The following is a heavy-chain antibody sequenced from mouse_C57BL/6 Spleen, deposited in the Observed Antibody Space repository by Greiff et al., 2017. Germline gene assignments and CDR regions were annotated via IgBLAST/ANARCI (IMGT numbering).Heavy chain of an antibody. CDR3: AKGSIYDGYYDAMDY. Sequence: VQLQQSGPELVKPGASVKISCKASGYSFTGYYMNWVKQSPEKSLEWIGEINPSTGGTTYNQKFKAKATLTVDKSSSTAYMQLKSLTSEDSAVYYCAKGSIYDGYYDAMDYWGQGTSVTVSS. V-gene: IGHV1-42*01. CDR2: INPSTGGT. D-gene: IGHD2-3*01. J-gene: IGHJ4*01. CDR1: GYSFTGYY.